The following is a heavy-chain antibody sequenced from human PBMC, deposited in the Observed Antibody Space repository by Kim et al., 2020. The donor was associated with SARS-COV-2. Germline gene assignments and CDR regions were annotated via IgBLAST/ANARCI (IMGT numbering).Heavy chain of an antibody. Sequence: SETLSLTCTVSGGSISSSSYYWGWIRQPPGKGLEWIGSIYYSGSTYYNPSLKSRVTISVDTSKNQFSLKLSSVTAADTAVYYCASPPGFVGLIRSSWYSEVYFDYWGQGTLVTVSS. D-gene: IGHD6-13*01. CDR3: ASPPGFVGLIRSSWYSEVYFDY. CDR1: GGSISSSSYY. J-gene: IGHJ4*02. CDR2: IYYSGST. V-gene: IGHV4-39*01.